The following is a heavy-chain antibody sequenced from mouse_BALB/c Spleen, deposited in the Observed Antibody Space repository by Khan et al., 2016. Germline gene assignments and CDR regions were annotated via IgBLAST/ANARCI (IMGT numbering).Heavy chain of an antibody. J-gene: IGHJ3*01. V-gene: IGHV1-7*01. CDR2: INPSTGYT. D-gene: IGHD1-1*01. CDR1: GYTFTDYW. Sequence: QIQLVQSGAELAKPGASVKMSCKASGYTFTDYWMHWVKQSPGQGLEWIGYINPSTGYTEYNQKFKDKATLTANKSSSTAYMQLSSLTSEDSAVYYCASWSYYYGSSYGWFAYWGQGTLVTVSA. CDR3: ASWSYYYGSSYGWFAY.